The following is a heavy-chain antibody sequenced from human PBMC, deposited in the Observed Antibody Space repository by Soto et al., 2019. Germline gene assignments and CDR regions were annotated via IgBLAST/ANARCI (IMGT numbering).Heavy chain of an antibody. CDR2: INPSGGST. J-gene: IGHJ6*02. CDR3: ARDLGDYPNYYYGMDV. CDR1: GYTFTSYY. V-gene: IGHV1-46*01. Sequence: ASVKVSCKASGYTFTSYYMHWVRQAPGQGLEWMGIINPSGGSTSYAQKFQGRVTVTRDTSTSTVYMELSSLRSEDTAVYYCARDLGDYPNYYYGMDVWGQGTTVTVS. D-gene: IGHD4-17*01.